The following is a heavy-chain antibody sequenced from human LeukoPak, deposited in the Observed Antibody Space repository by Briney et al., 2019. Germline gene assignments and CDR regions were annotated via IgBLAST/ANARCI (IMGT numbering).Heavy chain of an antibody. CDR1: GGSISSGGYY. V-gene: IGHV4-31*03. J-gene: IGHJ4*02. CDR3: ARLPMVRGVPDY. CDR2: IYYSGST. Sequence: PSETLSLTCTVSGGSISSGGYYWSWIRQHPGKGLEWIGYIYYSGSTYYNPSLKSRVTISVDTSKNQFFLKLSSVTAADTAVYYCARLPMVRGVPDYWGQGTLVTVSS. D-gene: IGHD3-10*01.